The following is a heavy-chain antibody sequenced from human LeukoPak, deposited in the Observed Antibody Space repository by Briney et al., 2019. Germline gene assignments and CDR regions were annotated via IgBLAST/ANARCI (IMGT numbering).Heavy chain of an antibody. V-gene: IGHV3-30*02. CDR1: GFTFSGYG. J-gene: IGHJ4*02. CDR3: AKDEAAAGVDFDY. CDR2: IRSDGSVK. D-gene: IGHD6-13*01. Sequence: GGSLRLSCAASGFTFSGYGIHWVRQAPGKGLEWVSFIRSDGSVKYYADSVRGRFTISRDNSKNTLYLQMNSLRAEDTAVYYCAKDEAAAGVDFDYWGQGTLVTVYS.